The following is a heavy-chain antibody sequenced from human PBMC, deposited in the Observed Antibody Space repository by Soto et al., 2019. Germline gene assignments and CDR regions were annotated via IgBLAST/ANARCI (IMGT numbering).Heavy chain of an antibody. Sequence: PGGSLRLSCAASGFTFSSYSMNWVRQAPGKGLEWVSSISSSSSYIYYADSVKGRFTISRDNAKNSLYLQMNSLRAEDTAVYYCARDLRYSSGWPYYYYYGMDVWGQGTTVTVSS. CDR2: ISSSSSYI. CDR1: GFTFSSYS. D-gene: IGHD6-19*01. V-gene: IGHV3-21*01. J-gene: IGHJ6*02. CDR3: ARDLRYSSGWPYYYYYGMDV.